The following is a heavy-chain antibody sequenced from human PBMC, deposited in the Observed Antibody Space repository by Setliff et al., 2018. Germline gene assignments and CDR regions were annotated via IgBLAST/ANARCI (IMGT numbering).Heavy chain of an antibody. Sequence: ASVKVSCKASGYTFTSYAMHWVRQAPGQRLEWMGWINVGNGNTKYSQKFQGRVTIARDTSASTAYMELSSLRSEDTAVYYCARAAMVYYYFDYWGQGTLVTVSS. V-gene: IGHV1-3*01. CDR1: GYTFTSYA. J-gene: IGHJ4*02. CDR3: ARAAMVYYYFDY. CDR2: INVGNGNT. D-gene: IGHD5-18*01.